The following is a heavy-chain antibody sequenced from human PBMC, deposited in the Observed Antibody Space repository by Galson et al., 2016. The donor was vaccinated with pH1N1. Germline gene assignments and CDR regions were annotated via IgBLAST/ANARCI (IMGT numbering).Heavy chain of an antibody. V-gene: IGHV4-61*02. CDR2: IYSSGST. CDR1: GGSISSGIYY. D-gene: IGHD3-10*01. Sequence: TLSLTCTVSGGSISSGIYYWTWIRQPAGKGLEWIGLIYSSGSTNYNPSLKSLVTISTDTSKNRISLKVTSVTAADTAVYYCARGGEEVLTFGEPHNWFDPWGQGTLVTVSS. CDR3: ARGGEEVLTFGEPHNWFDP. J-gene: IGHJ5*02.